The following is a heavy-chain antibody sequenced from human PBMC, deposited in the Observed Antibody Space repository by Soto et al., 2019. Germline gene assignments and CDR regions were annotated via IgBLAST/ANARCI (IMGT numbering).Heavy chain of an antibody. V-gene: IGHV3-21*01. Sequence: GGSLRLSCVASGFTFSNYNMNWVRQAPGKGLEWVSHISGSSIYIHYADSVRGRFTISRDNARNSVYLQMDSLRVEDTAVYYCAREGALKPFSSWGQGALVTVSS. J-gene: IGHJ5*02. CDR1: GFTFSNYN. CDR2: ISGSSIYI. CDR3: AREGALKPFSS.